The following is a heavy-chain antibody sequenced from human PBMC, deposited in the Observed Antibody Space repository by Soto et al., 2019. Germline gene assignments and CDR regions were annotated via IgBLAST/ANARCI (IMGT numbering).Heavy chain of an antibody. V-gene: IGHV3-48*01. D-gene: IGHD6-19*01. CDR1: GFTFSNSG. CDR3: ARDSGRQWLILAY. J-gene: IGHJ4*02. Sequence: GGSLRLSCAASGFTFSNSGMNWVRQAPGKGLEWVSYISSSSTTIYYTDSVNGRFTISRDNAKNSMYLQMNALRAEDTAVYYCARDSGRQWLILAYWGQGTLVTVSS. CDR2: ISSSSTTI.